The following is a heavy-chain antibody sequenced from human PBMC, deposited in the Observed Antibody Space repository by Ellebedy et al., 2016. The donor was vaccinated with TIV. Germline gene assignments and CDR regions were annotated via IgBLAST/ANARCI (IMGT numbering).Heavy chain of an antibody. D-gene: IGHD1-20*01. CDR3: TRRGVSGGITFDY. CDR2: IRSQANSYAT. CDR1: GFTFSGSA. V-gene: IGHV3-73*01. Sequence: GGSLRLXCAASGFTFSGSAMHWARQSSGKGLEWIGRIRSQANSYATAYAPSEKGRFFISRDDSKNTAYLHMNSLNTEDSAVYYCTRRGVSGGITFDYWGQGTLVTVSS. J-gene: IGHJ4*02.